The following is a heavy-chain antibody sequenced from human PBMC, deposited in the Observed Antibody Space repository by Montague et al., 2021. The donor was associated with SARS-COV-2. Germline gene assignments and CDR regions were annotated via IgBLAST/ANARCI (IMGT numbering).Heavy chain of an antibody. V-gene: IGHV4-31*03. CDR1: GTSIRSGGYY. CDR2: IFHTGRA. CDR3: ARVRLFYYLDY. J-gene: IGHJ4*02. D-gene: IGHD2/OR15-2a*01. Sequence: TLSLTCTVSGTSIRSGGYYWTWIRQHPGKGLEWIGYIFHTGRAXYNPSLETRVSISVDTSNNLFSLRLSSVTAADTAMYFCARVRLFYYLDYWGQGTLVTVSS.